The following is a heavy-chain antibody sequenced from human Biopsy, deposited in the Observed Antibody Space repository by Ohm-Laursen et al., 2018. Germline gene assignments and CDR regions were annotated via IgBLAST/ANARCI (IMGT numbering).Heavy chain of an antibody. CDR3: ARGSPRRVSIFEASIYWFDT. CDR2: LNPVSGNS. V-gene: IGHV1-8*01. CDR1: GYTFTSYD. D-gene: IGHD6-6*01. Sequence: ASVKVSCKASGYTFTSYDITWVRQASGQGPEWIGWLNPVSGNSNFGQKFRGRVTVTSDTSISTAYMELSGLRSEDTAVYYCARGSPRRVSIFEASIYWFDTWGQGTLVTVSS. J-gene: IGHJ5*02.